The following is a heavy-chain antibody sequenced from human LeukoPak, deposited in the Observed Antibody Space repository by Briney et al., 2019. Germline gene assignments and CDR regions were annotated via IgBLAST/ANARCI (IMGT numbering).Heavy chain of an antibody. V-gene: IGHV4-4*07. Sequence: SETLSLTCTVSGGSISTYYWSWIRQPAATGLEWIGRIYTSGSTNYNPSLKSRVTMSVDTSKKHFSLKLSSVTAADTAVYYCARVLADGYNSRKDAFDIWGQGTMVTVSS. CDR1: GGSISTYY. CDR2: IYTSGST. J-gene: IGHJ3*02. D-gene: IGHD5-24*01. CDR3: ARVLADGYNSRKDAFDI.